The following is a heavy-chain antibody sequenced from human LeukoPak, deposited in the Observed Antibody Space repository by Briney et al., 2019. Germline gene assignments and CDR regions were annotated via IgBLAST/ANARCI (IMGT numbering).Heavy chain of an antibody. CDR1: GGTFSSYA. Sequence: ASVKVSCKASGGTFSSYAISWVRQAPGQGLEWMGWINPNSGGTNYAQKFQGRVTMTRDTSISTAYMELSRLRSDDTAVYYCARDLPGGYWGQGTLVTVSS. J-gene: IGHJ4*02. CDR3: ARDLPGGY. D-gene: IGHD2-8*02. V-gene: IGHV1-2*02. CDR2: INPNSGGT.